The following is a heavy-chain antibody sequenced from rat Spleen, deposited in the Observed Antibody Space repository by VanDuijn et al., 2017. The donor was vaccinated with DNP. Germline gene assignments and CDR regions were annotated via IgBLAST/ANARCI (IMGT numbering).Heavy chain of an antibody. CDR1: GFTFSDYY. D-gene: IGHD1-4*01. CDR3: ARHVLPLRVWDY. Sequence: EVQLVESGGDLVQPGRSLKLSCAASGFTFSDYYMAWVRRAPAKGLEWVAYIRYDGGSTYYGDSVKGRFTISRDNAKSTLYLQINSLRSEDMATYYCARHVLPLRVWDYWGQGVMVTVSS. CDR2: IRYDGGST. V-gene: IGHV5-22*01. J-gene: IGHJ2*01.